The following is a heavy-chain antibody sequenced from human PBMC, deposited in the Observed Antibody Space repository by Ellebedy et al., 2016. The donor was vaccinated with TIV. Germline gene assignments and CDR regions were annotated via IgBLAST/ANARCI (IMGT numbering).Heavy chain of an antibody. J-gene: IGHJ4*02. CDR2: IDWDDDK. Sequence: SGPTLVKPTQTLTLTCTFSGFSLSTVGMCVSWIRQPPGKALGWLARIDWDDDKYYNTSLRTRLTISKDTSKNQVVLTLTNVDPVDTATYYCARVPPLGGWKFDSWGQGTLVTVSS. CDR1: GFSLSTVGMC. D-gene: IGHD6-19*01. V-gene: IGHV2-70*11. CDR3: ARVPPLGGWKFDS.